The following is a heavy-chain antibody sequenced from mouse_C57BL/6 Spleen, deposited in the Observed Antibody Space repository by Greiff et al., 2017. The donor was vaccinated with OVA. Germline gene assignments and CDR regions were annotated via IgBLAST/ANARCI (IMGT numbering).Heavy chain of an antibody. CDR3: ARKEGFDY. J-gene: IGHJ2*01. CDR1: GFTFSNYG. CDR2: ISSGGSTI. V-gene: IGHV5-17*01. Sequence: EVQRVESGGGLVKPGGSLKLSCAASGFTFSNYGMHWVRQAPEKGLEWVAYISSGGSTIYYADTVKGRFTISRANAKKTLFLQMTSLRSEDTAMYYCARKEGFDYWGQGTTLTVSS.